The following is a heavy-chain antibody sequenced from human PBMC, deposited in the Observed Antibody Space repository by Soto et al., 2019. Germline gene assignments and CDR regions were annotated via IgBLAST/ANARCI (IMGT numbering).Heavy chain of an antibody. J-gene: IGHJ6*02. D-gene: IGHD2-2*01. CDR1: GGTFGSYA. CDR2: IIPITATA. Sequence: QVQLVQSGAEVKTPGSSVKVSCKASGGTFGSYAISWVRQAPGQGLEWMGGIIPITATANYAQKFQGRVTITADESTSTASMQLSSLRSEDTAVYYCARSQGSSTSLEIYYYYYYGMDVWGQGTTVTVSS. V-gene: IGHV1-69*01. CDR3: ARSQGSSTSLEIYYYYYYGMDV.